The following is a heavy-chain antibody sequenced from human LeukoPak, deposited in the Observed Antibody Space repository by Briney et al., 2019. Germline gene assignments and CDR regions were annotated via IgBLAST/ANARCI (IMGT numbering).Heavy chain of an antibody. Sequence: PGGSLRLSCAASGFTFSSYGMPWVRQAPGKGLEWVAVISYDGSNKYYADSVKGRFTISRDNSKNTLYLQMNSPRAEDTAVYYCANYGMDVWGQGTTVTVSS. CDR1: GFTFSSYG. J-gene: IGHJ6*02. V-gene: IGHV3-30*18. CDR3: ANYGMDV. CDR2: ISYDGSNK.